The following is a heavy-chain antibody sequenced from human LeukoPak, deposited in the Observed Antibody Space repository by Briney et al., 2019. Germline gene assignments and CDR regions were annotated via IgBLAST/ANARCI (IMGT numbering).Heavy chain of an antibody. CDR3: ARDRAYKAFDY. D-gene: IGHD3-16*01. Sequence: RGGSLRLSCAASGFTLSSSLMNWGRPAPGKGLEWVASIRPDGNDVSYVDSVKGRFTISRDNAKNSLFLQMISLRAEDTAVYYCARDRAYKAFDYWGQGALVTVSS. CDR1: GFTLSSSL. V-gene: IGHV3-7*04. CDR2: IRPDGNDV. J-gene: IGHJ4*02.